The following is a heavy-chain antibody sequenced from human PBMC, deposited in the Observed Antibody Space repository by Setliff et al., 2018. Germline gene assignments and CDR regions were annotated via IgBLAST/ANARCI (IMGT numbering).Heavy chain of an antibody. CDR2: LIPMFGTP. D-gene: IGHD5-18*01. J-gene: IGHJ6*03. CDR3: AREGVDTRSSTDYRYYMDV. CDR1: GDSFSNYA. V-gene: IGHV1-69*05. Sequence: VASVKVSCKASGDSFSNYAISWVRQAPGQGLEWMGGLIPMFGTPGYAQKFQDRVTITTDESTSTAYMELNSLTSEDTAVYYCAREGVDTRSSTDYRYYMDVWGKGTTVTVSS.